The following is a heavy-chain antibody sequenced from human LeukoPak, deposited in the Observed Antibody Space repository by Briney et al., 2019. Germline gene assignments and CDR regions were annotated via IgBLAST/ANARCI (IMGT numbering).Heavy chain of an antibody. J-gene: IGHJ6*02. V-gene: IGHV1-24*01. D-gene: IGHD2-2*01. CDR3: ATSRGSTIPPCYYYYYGMDV. Sequence: ASVKVSCKVSGYTLTELSMHWVRQAPGKGLEWMGGFDPEDGETIYAQKFQGRVTMTEDTSTDTAYMELSSLRSEDTAVYYCATSRGSTIPPCYYYYYGMDVWGQGTTVTVSS. CDR2: FDPEDGET. CDR1: GYTLTELS.